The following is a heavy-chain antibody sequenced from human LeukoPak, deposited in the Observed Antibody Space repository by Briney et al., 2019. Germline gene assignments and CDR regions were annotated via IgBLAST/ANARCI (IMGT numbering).Heavy chain of an antibody. Sequence: AGGSLRLSCAASGFTSSSYAMSWVRQAPGKGLEWVSYISNSGSDIYYAESVKGRFTISRDNAENSLYLQMTSLRADDTAVYYCARGNYDYGWGNFRKGSFDNWGQGSLVTVSS. CDR3: ARGNYDYGWGNFRKGSFDN. J-gene: IGHJ4*02. CDR1: GFTSSSYA. D-gene: IGHD3-16*01. CDR2: ISNSGSDI. V-gene: IGHV3-21*05.